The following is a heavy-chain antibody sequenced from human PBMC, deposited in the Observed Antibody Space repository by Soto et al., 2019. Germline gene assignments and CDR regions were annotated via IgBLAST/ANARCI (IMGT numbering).Heavy chain of an antibody. CDR2: IDASGNT. V-gene: IGHV4-4*07. CDR1: VDSITTYY. Sequence: PSETLSLTCTVSVDSITTYYWSWIRQPAGKGLEWIGRIDASGNTNYNPSLNSRVTMSIDTSKKQFSLKLTSVTAADTAIYYCARYSNNWFQTEGMDVWDQGTTVTVSS. CDR3: ARYSNNWFQTEGMDV. J-gene: IGHJ6*02. D-gene: IGHD6-13*01.